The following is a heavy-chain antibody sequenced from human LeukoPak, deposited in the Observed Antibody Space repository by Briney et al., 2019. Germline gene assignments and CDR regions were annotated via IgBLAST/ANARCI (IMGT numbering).Heavy chain of an antibody. CDR3: ARLPYSGSYLAPFDY. J-gene: IGHJ4*02. Sequence: GASLKISCKGSGYSFTSYWIGWVRQMPGKGLEWMGIIHPDDSDSRYSPSFQGQVSFSADKSINTAYLQWSSLKASDTAMYYCARLPYSGSYLAPFDYWGQGTLVTVSS. V-gene: IGHV5-51*01. CDR2: IHPDDSDS. D-gene: IGHD1-26*01. CDR1: GYSFTSYW.